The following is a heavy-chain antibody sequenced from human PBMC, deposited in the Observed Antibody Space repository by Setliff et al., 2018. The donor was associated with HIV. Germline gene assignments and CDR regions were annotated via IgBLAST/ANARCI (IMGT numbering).Heavy chain of an antibody. V-gene: IGHV4-39*01. CDR1: GGSINNDIYF. CDR3: ARLRGLNLEPFDY. Sequence: PSETLSLTCTVSGGSINNDIYFWTWIRQRPGKGLEWIGSVYYSGSTYYNPSLKSRLTISVDTSTNKFSLKLSSVTAADTAVYYCARLRGLNLEPFDYWGQGTLVTVSS. D-gene: IGHD1-1*01. J-gene: IGHJ4*02. CDR2: VYYSGST.